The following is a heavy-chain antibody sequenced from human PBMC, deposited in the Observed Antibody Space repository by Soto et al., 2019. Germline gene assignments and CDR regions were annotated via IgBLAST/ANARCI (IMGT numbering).Heavy chain of an antibody. V-gene: IGHV4-30-4*01. CDR2: VYHSGST. D-gene: IGHD2-8*01. Sequence: QVQLQESGPGLVKPSQTLSLTCTVSGDSISSADYYWSWIRQPPGQGLEWIGYVYHSGSTYYNPSLKSRFTMSIATSKNQFSLKLSSVTAADTAVYYGARELYPPLFDYWGQGTLVTVSS. CDR3: ARELYPPLFDY. CDR1: GDSISSADYY. J-gene: IGHJ4*02.